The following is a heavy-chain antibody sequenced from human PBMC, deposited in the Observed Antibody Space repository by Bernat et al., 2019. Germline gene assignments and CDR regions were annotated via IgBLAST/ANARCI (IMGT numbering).Heavy chain of an antibody. V-gene: IGHV4-39*01. CDR2: ISYSGYT. CDR1: GGSISSSSYY. Sequence: QLQLQESGPGLMKPSETLSLTCTVSGGSISSSSYYWGWIRQPPGKGLEWIGSISYSGYTNYNPSLKSRVIISVDTSKNQFSLKLSSVTVADTAVYYCARQDGEAFDIWGQGTMVTVSS. J-gene: IGHJ3*02. D-gene: IGHD3-10*01. CDR3: ARQDGEAFDI.